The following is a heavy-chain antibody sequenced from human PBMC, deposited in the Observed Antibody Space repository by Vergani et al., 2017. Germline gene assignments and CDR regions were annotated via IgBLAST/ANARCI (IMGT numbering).Heavy chain of an antibody. V-gene: IGHV3-9*01. Sequence: EVQLVESGGDSVQAGRSLRLSCVASGFRFDDHAMHWVQQAPGKGLEWVSGISWRSSSIGYADSVRGRFTISRDNSKNSLYLQMNTLRPEDTAVYYCAKGTVLYPGYMDVWGKGTTVTVSS. D-gene: IGHD1-7*01. CDR1: GFRFDDHA. CDR2: ISWRSSSI. J-gene: IGHJ6*03. CDR3: AKGTVLYPGYMDV.